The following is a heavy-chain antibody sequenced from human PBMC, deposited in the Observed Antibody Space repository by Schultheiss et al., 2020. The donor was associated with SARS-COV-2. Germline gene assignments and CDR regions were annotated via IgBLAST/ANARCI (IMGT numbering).Heavy chain of an antibody. Sequence: GESLKISCAASGFTFSSYAMSWVRQAPGKGLEWVAAISGSGGSGDYADSVKGRFTISRDNSKNTVYLQMNSLRAEDTAVYYCARAVWYSSGWFDAFDIWGQGTMVTVSS. J-gene: IGHJ3*02. CDR3: ARAVWYSSGWFDAFDI. V-gene: IGHV3-23*01. CDR2: ISGSGGSG. CDR1: GFTFSSYA. D-gene: IGHD6-19*01.